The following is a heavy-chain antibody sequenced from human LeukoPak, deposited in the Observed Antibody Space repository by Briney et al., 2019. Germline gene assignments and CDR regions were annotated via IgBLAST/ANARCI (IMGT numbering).Heavy chain of an antibody. CDR1: GYRFTSYW. J-gene: IGHJ3*02. D-gene: IGHD7-27*01. V-gene: IGHV5-51*01. CDR2: IYPGDSDT. Sequence: GESLKISCKGSGYRFTSYWIGWVRQIPGKGLGWMGIIYPGDSDTRYSPSFRGQVTISADKSISTAYLQWSSLKASDSAMYDCARAGPGDVGAFDIWGQGTMVTVSS. CDR3: ARAGPGDVGAFDI.